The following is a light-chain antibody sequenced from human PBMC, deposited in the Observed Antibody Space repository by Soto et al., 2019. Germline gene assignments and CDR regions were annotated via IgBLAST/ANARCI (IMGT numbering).Light chain of an antibody. V-gene: IGKV3-20*01. Sequence: EIVLTHSPGTLSLSTGERATFSCSASQGVSSDYLGWYQQRPGQAPRLLIYAASSRAPGIPDRFSGSGSGTDFTLTISRLEPEDSAVYCCHKYGNSPPWTFGQGTKVEIQ. J-gene: IGKJ1*01. CDR1: QGVSSDY. CDR2: AAS. CDR3: HKYGNSPPWT.